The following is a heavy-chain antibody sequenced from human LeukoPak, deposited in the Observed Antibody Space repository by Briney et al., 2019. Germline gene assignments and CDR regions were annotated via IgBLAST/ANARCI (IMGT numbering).Heavy chain of an antibody. CDR2: IYYSGST. CDR3: ASSGTTRNWFDP. V-gene: IGHV4-59*01. Sequence: PSETLSLTCAVSGASISSYNWSWIRQPPGKGLEWVGYIYYSGSTNYNPSLKSRVTISVDTSKNQFSLNLSSLTAADTAVYFCASSGTTRNWFDPWGEGTLVTVSS. J-gene: IGHJ5*02. CDR1: GASISSYN. D-gene: IGHD1-1*01.